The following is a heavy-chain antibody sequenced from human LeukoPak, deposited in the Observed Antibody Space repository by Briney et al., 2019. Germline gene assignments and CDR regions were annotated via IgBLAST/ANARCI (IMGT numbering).Heavy chain of an antibody. Sequence: ETLSLTCTVSGGSISSYYWSWIRQPPGKGLEWVSFIYSDNTHYSDSVKGRVTISRDNSKNTLYLQMNSLRAEDTAVYYCARRAGAYSHPYDYWGQGTLVTVSS. CDR1: GGSISSYY. CDR3: ARRAGAYSHPYDY. V-gene: IGHV3-53*01. J-gene: IGHJ4*02. CDR2: IYSDNT. D-gene: IGHD4/OR15-4a*01.